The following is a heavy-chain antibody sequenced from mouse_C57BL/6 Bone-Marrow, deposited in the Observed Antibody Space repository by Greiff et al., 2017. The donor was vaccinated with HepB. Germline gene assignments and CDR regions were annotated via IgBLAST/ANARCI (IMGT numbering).Heavy chain of an antibody. CDR3: ARCPYYYGSSSFFDY. D-gene: IGHD1-1*01. CDR2: IYPGSGNT. CDR1: GYSFTSYY. J-gene: IGHJ2*01. V-gene: IGHV1-66*01. Sequence: VQLVESGPELVKPGASVKISCKASGYSFTSYYIHWVKQRPGQGLEWIGWIYPGSGNTKYNEKFKGKATLTADTSSSTAYMQLSSLTSEDSAVYYCARCPYYYGSSSFFDYWGQGTTLTVSS.